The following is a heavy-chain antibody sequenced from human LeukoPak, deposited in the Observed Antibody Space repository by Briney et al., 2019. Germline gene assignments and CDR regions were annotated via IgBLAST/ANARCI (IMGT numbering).Heavy chain of an antibody. D-gene: IGHD2-15*01. CDR3: ARGRGYCSGGGCRGFDY. J-gene: IGHJ4*02. CDR1: GGSFSGYY. V-gene: IGHV4-34*01. Sequence: SETLSLTCAVYGGSFSGYYWSWIRQPPGKGLEWIGEINHSGSTNYNPSLKSRVTISVDTSKNQFSLKLSSVTAADTAVYYCARGRGYCSGGGCRGFDYWGQGTLVTVSS. CDR2: INHSGST.